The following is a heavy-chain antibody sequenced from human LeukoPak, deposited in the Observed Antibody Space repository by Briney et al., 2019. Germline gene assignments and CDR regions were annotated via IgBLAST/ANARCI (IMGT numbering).Heavy chain of an antibody. J-gene: IGHJ4*02. Sequence: ASVKVSCKASGGTFSSYAISWVRQAPGQGLEWMGRIIPIFGTANYAQKFQGRVTITTDESTSTAYMELSSLRSEDTAVYYYARDHYYDSSGYFSENPPGEPDYWGQGTLVTVSS. CDR3: ARDHYYDSSGYFSENPPGEPDY. V-gene: IGHV1-69*05. D-gene: IGHD3-22*01. CDR1: GGTFSSYA. CDR2: IIPIFGTA.